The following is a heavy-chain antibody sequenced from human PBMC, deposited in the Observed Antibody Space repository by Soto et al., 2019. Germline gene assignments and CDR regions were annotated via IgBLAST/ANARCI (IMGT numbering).Heavy chain of an antibody. J-gene: IGHJ4*02. CDR1: GYTFTSYG. CDR2: ISAYSGST. V-gene: IGHV1-18*01. CDR3: ARSSAAAVDFDS. Sequence: QVQLVQSGAEVKKPGASVKVSCKASGYTFTSYGISWVRQAPGQGLEWMGWISAYSGSTNYAQKLQGRVTMTTDTSATTAAIAPRSLGYDDTALYYSARSSAAAVDFDSWGPWNQGTFSP. D-gene: IGHD6-13*01.